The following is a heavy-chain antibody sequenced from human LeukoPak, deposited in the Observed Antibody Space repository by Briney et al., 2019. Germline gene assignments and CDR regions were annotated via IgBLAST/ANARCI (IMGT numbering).Heavy chain of an antibody. CDR2: ISSSSSYI. V-gene: IGHV3-21*01. D-gene: IGHD2-2*01. Sequence: GGSLGLSCAASGFTFSSYSMNWVRQAPGKGLEWVSSISSSSSYIYYADSVKGRFTISRDNAKNSLYLQMNSLRAEDTAVYYCARVSDCSSTSCYQTPDFDYWGQGTLVTVSS. J-gene: IGHJ4*02. CDR3: ARVSDCSSTSCYQTPDFDY. CDR1: GFTFSSYS.